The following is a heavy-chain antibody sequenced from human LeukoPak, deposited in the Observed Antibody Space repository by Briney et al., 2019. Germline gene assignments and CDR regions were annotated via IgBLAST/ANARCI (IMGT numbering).Heavy chain of an antibody. J-gene: IGHJ6*02. V-gene: IGHV4-59*08. CDR1: GGSISSYY. Sequence: SSETLSLTCTVSGGSISSYYWSWIRQPPGKGLEWIGYIYYSGSTNYNPSLKSRVTISVDTSKNQFSLKLSSVTAADTAVYYCARFVVDYYYYGMDVWGQGTTVTVS. CDR2: IYYSGST. D-gene: IGHD3-22*01. CDR3: ARFVVDYYYYGMDV.